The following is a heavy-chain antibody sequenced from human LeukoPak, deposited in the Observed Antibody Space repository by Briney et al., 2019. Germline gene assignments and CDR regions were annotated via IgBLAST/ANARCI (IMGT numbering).Heavy chain of an antibody. D-gene: IGHD2-15*01. CDR1: GFPFNSYD. CDR2: ISTAGDT. J-gene: IGHJ5*02. CDR3: ARGLPGGLDP. Sequence: GGAPRLSRAAPGFPFNSYDMHLVRQAIGEGLEWVSSISTAGDTYFSGSVKGRFTISRENAKNSLYLQMTSLRVGDTAVYYCARGLPGGLDPWGQGTLVTVSS. V-gene: IGHV3-13*01.